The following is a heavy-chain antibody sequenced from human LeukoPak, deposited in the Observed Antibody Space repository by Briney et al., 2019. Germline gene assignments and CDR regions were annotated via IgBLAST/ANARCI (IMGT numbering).Heavy chain of an antibody. V-gene: IGHV1-46*01. D-gene: IGHD6-13*01. CDR2: INPSGGST. J-gene: IGHJ4*02. CDR3: ARDRRYSSSWEAYYFDY. Sequence: GASVKVSCKASGYTFTSYYMHWVRQAPGRGLEWMGIINPSGGSTSYAQKFQGRVTMTRDTSTSTVYMELSSLRSEDTAVYYCARDRRYSSSWEAYYFDYWGQGTLVTVSS. CDR1: GYTFTSYY.